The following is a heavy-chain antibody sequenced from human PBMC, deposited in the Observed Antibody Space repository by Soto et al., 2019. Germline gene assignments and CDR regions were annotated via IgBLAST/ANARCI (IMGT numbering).Heavy chain of an antibody. D-gene: IGHD3-10*01. Sequence: GASVKVSCKASGYTFTSYAMHWVRQAPGQRLEWMGWINAGNGNTKYSQKFQGRVTITRDTSASTAYMELSSLRSEDTVVYYCARAREINSGRYYVPFDYWGQGTLVTVSS. CDR2: INAGNGNT. CDR3: ARAREINSGRYYVPFDY. CDR1: GYTFTSYA. V-gene: IGHV1-3*01. J-gene: IGHJ4*02.